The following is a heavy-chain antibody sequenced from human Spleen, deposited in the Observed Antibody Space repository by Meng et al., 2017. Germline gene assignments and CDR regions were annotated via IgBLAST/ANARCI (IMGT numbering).Heavy chain of an antibody. V-gene: IGHV4-34*01. CDR1: GASFSGYY. CDR3: AGGGGNYYLDY. CDR2: INHSGST. J-gene: IGHJ4*02. Sequence: QVQLQQSGAGLLKPPEPLSLTCAVYGASFSGYYWTWIRQPPGKGLEWIGEINHSGSTRYNPSLKSRVTISVDTSKNQFSLNLTSMTAADTAVYYCAGGGGNYYLDYWGQGTLVTVSS. D-gene: IGHD1-1*01.